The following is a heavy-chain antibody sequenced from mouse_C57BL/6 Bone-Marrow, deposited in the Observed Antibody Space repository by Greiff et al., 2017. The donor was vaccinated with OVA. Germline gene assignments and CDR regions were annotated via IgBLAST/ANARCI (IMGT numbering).Heavy chain of an antibody. Sequence: QVQLQQSGAELVRPGASVKLSCKASGYTFTDYYINWVKQRPGQGLEWIARIYPGSGNTYYNEKFKGKATLTAEKSSSTAYMQLSSLTSEDSAVYFCARWGGVYFDYWGQGTTLTVSS. CDR1: GYTFTDYY. CDR2: IYPGSGNT. D-gene: IGHD1-1*02. J-gene: IGHJ2*01. V-gene: IGHV1-76*01. CDR3: ARWGGVYFDY.